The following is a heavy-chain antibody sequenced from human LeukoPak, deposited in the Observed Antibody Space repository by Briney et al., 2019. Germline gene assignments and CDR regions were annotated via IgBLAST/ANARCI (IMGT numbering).Heavy chain of an antibody. CDR2: INHSGST. CDR3: ARSDIRYSGSYYVY. J-gene: IGHJ4*02. D-gene: IGHD1-26*01. Sequence: SGTLSLTCAVYGGSFSGYYWSWIRQPPGKGLEWIGEINHSGSTNYNPSLKSRVTISVDTSKNQFSLKLSSVTAADTAVYYCARSDIRYSGSYYVYWGQGTLVTVSS. V-gene: IGHV4-34*01. CDR1: GGSFSGYY.